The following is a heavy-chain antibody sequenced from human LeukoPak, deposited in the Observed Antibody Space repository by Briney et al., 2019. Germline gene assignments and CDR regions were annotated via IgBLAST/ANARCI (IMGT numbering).Heavy chain of an antibody. CDR3: ARQKGSGRMYNWFDP. J-gene: IGHJ5*02. V-gene: IGHV4-34*01. Sequence: GSLRLSCAASRFTFSSYGMHWIRQPPGKGLEWIGEINHSGSTSYNPSLKSRVTISVDTSKNQFSLKLSSVTAADTAVYYCARQKGSGRMYNWFDPWGQGTLVTVSS. D-gene: IGHD3-10*01. CDR2: INHSGST. CDR1: RFTFSSYG.